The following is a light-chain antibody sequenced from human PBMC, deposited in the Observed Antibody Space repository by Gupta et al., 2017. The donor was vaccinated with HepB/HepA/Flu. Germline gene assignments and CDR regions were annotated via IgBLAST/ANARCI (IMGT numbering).Light chain of an antibody. Sequence: QSALTQPASVSGSPGQSITISCTGTSSDVGTYNYVSWYQQYPGKAPKLMIYDVNDRPSGVSNRFSGSKSGNTASLTISGLQAEDEADYYCSSYTSSSTLYVFGTGTKV. V-gene: IGLV2-14*03. CDR2: DVN. J-gene: IGLJ1*01. CDR1: SSDVGTYNY. CDR3: SSYTSSSTLYV.